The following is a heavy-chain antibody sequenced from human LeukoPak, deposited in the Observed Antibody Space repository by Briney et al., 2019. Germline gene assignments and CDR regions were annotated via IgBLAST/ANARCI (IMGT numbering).Heavy chain of an antibody. CDR1: GYSISNGYY. V-gene: IGHV4-38-2*02. CDR2: IYHSGST. Sequence: PSETLSLTCTVSGYSISNGYYWGWIRQPPGKGLEWIGSIYHSGSTYYNPSLKSRVTISVDTSKNQFSLKPSSVTAADTAVYYCASHSSSWSRGPDYWGQGTLVTVSS. J-gene: IGHJ4*02. CDR3: ASHSSSWSRGPDY. D-gene: IGHD6-13*01.